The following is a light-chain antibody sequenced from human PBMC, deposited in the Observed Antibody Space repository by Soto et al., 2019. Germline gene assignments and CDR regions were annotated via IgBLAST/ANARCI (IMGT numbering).Light chain of an antibody. CDR2: RNN. Sequence: QSVLTQPPSASGTPGQRVTMSCSGGSSNIGSNFVYWYQQVPGTAPKLLIYRNNQRPSGVPDRFSGSKSATSASLAITGLRSEDDADYLCAAWDGTLATLVFGGATKLTVL. CDR3: AAWDGTLATLV. V-gene: IGLV1-47*01. J-gene: IGLJ3*02. CDR1: SSNIGSNF.